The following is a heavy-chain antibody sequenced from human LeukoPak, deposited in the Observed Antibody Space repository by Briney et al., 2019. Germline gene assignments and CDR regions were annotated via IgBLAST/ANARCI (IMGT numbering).Heavy chain of an antibody. J-gene: IGHJ3*02. V-gene: IGHV1-18*01. CDR3: ATEYYDYVWGSYLMGAFDI. Sequence: GASVKVSCKASGYTFTSYGISWVRQAPGQGLEWMGWISAKKGNTDYAQKLQGRVTMTTDTSTSTAYMELSRLRSDDTAVYYCATEYYDYVWGSYLMGAFDIWGQGTMVTVSS. D-gene: IGHD3-16*01. CDR1: GYTFTSYG. CDR2: ISAKKGNT.